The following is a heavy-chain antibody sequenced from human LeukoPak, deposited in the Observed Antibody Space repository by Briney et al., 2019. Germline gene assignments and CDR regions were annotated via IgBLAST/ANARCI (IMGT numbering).Heavy chain of an antibody. CDR2: IYPGDSDT. D-gene: IGHD2-15*01. CDR1: GYSFTSYW. CDR3: ARFGPLGYCSGGSCYSAAFDI. J-gene: IGHJ3*02. Sequence: GESLKISCKGSGYSFTSYWIGWVRPMPGKGLEWMGIIYPGDSDTRYSPSFQGQVTISADKSISTAYLQWSSLKASDTAMYYCARFGPLGYCSGGSCYSAAFDIWGQGTMVTVSS. V-gene: IGHV5-51*01.